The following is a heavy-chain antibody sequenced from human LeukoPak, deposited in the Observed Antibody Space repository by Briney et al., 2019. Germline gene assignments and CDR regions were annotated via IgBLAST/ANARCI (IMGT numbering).Heavy chain of an antibody. CDR1: GYTFTSYD. CDR2: MNPNSGNT. D-gene: IGHD3-10*01. V-gene: IGHV1-8*01. Sequence: ASVKVSCKASGYTFTSYDINWVRQATGQGLEWMGWMNPNSGNTGYAQKFQGRVTLTRDTSTDTAYMELTSLRFDDTAIYYCARGYDSGSYHFWGQGTLVTVSS. J-gene: IGHJ4*02. CDR3: ARGYDSGSYHF.